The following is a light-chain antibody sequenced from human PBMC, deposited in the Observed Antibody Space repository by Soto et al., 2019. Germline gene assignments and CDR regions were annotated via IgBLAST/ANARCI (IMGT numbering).Light chain of an antibody. V-gene: IGKV3-20*01. CDR1: QSVRSSY. Sequence: EIVLTQSPGTLSLSPGERATLSCRASQSVRSSYLAWYQQKPGQAPRLLIYDASSRATGIPDRFSGSGSGTDFTLTISRLEPEDFAVYFCQQYGSSPMVTFGPGTKVDIK. CDR2: DAS. J-gene: IGKJ3*01. CDR3: QQYGSSPMVT.